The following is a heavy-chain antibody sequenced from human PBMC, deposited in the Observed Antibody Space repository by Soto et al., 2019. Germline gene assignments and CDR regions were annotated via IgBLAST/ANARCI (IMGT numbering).Heavy chain of an antibody. V-gene: IGHV3-11*01. Sequence: QVQLVESGGGLVKPGGSLRLSCAASGFTFSDHYMSWIRQAPRKGLEWVSYISSGGSAIYYADSVKGRFTLSRDNAKNSLYLQMNSVRAEDTAVYYCARVKECSSTSCYARDAFDVWGQGTMVPVSS. J-gene: IGHJ3*01. D-gene: IGHD2-2*01. CDR2: ISSGGSAI. CDR1: GFTFSDHY. CDR3: ARVKECSSTSCYARDAFDV.